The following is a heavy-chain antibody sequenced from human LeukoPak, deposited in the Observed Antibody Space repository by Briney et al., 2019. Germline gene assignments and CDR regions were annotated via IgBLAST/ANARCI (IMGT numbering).Heavy chain of an antibody. J-gene: IGHJ5*02. CDR2: ISSSSSYI. CDR3: ARAHSSGWYWFDP. Sequence: PGGSLRLSCAASGFTFSSYSMNWVRQAPGKGLEWVSSISSSSSYIYYADSVKGRFTISRDNAKNSLCLQMNSLRAEDTAVYYCARAHSSGWYWFDPWGQGTLVTVSS. CDR1: GFTFSSYS. V-gene: IGHV3-21*01. D-gene: IGHD6-19*01.